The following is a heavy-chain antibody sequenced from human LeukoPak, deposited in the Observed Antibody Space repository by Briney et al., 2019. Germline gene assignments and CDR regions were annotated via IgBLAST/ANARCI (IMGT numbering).Heavy chain of an antibody. J-gene: IGHJ5*02. V-gene: IGHV1-69*05. CDR1: GGTFSSYA. CDR3: ARARSYSYCSGGSCYSKYNWFDP. D-gene: IGHD2-15*01. Sequence: SVKVSCKASGGTFSSYAISWVRQAPGQGLEWMGGIIPVFGTANYAQKFQGRATMTRNTSISTAYMELSSLRSEDTAVYYCARARSYSYCSGGSCYSKYNWFDPWGQGTLVTVSS. CDR2: IIPVFGTA.